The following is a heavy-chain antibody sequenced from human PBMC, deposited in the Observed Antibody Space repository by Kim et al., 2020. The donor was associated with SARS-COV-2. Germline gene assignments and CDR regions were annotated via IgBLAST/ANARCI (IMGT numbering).Heavy chain of an antibody. CDR3: ARVGGIAAASSGMDV. Sequence: PALKSRVTLSVDTSKNQFSLKLSSVTAAETAVYYCARVGGIAAASSGMDVWGQGTTVTVSS. J-gene: IGHJ6*02. D-gene: IGHD6-13*01. V-gene: IGHV4-59*01.